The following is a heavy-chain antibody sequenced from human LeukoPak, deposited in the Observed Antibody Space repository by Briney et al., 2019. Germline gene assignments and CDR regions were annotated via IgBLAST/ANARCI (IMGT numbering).Heavy chain of an antibody. CDR1: GYTFNAYY. CDR3: AGDGYNSRRFFDY. Sequence: ASVKVSCKTSGYTFNAYYMHWVRQAPVQGLEWMGWINPNSGGSNYAQKFQGRVTMTSDTSINTAYMELSRLISDDTAVYYCAGDGYNSRRFFDYWGQGTLVTVSS. J-gene: IGHJ4*02. CDR2: INPNSGGS. D-gene: IGHD5-24*01. V-gene: IGHV1-2*02.